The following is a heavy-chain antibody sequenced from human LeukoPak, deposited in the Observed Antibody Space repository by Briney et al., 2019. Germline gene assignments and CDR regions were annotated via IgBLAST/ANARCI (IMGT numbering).Heavy chain of an antibody. J-gene: IGHJ3*02. V-gene: IGHV4-38-2*02. CDR3: ARGVFGDSSGYYYPYGHAFDI. CDR2: IYHSGST. D-gene: IGHD3-22*01. CDR1: GYSISSGYY. Sequence: MPSETLSLTCIVSGYSISSGYYWGWIRQPPGKGLEWIGSIYHSGSTYYNPSLKSRVTISVDTSKNQFSLKLSSVTAADTAVYYCARGVFGDSSGYYYPYGHAFDIWGQGTMVTVSS.